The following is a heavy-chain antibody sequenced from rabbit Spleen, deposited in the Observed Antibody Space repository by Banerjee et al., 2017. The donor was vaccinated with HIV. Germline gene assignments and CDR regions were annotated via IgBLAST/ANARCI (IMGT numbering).Heavy chain of an antibody. CDR1: GVSFSSNNY. V-gene: IGHV1S40*01. Sequence: QSLEESGGDLVKPGASLTLTCTASGVSFSSNNYMCWVRQAPGKGLEWIACVYVGSDNTYYASWAKGRFTISKTSSTTVTLQVTSLTTADTATHFCARAVYGNSNGGRIDRLDLWGQGTLVTVS. CDR3: ARAVYGNSNGGRIDRLDL. D-gene: IGHD7-1*01. J-gene: IGHJ5*01. CDR2: VYVGSDNT.